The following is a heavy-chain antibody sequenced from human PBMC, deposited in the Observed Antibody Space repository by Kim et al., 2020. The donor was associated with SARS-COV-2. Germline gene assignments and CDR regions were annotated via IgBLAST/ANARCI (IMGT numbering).Heavy chain of an antibody. V-gene: IGHV3-11*04. D-gene: IGHD5-12*01. J-gene: IGHJ5*02. Sequence: RGRTINSPDSVQGRFTTSRDNAKNSLYLQMNSLGAEDTAVYYCAGVGGSPWGQGTLVTVSS. CDR3: AGVGGSP. CDR2: RGRTI.